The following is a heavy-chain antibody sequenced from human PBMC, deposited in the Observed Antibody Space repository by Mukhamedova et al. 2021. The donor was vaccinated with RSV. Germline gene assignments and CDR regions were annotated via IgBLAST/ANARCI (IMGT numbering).Heavy chain of an antibody. V-gene: IGHV1-18*01. Sequence: SAYNGNTNYAQKVQGRVTMTTDTSTSTAYMELRSLRSDDTAMYYCARAARGSSWPFDYWGQGTLVTVSS. J-gene: IGHJ4*02. CDR2: SAYNGNT. D-gene: IGHD6-13*01. CDR3: ARAARGSSWPFDY.